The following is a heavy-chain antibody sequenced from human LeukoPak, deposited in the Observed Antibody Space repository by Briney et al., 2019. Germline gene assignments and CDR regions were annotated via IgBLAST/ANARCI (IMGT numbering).Heavy chain of an antibody. CDR3: ARDFLVMVY. Sequence: ASVKVSCKASGYTFTSYDINWVRQATGQGLEWMGWMNPNSGNTGYAQKFQGRVTITADESTSTAYMELSSLRSEDTAVYYCARDFLVMVYWGQGTLVTVSS. CDR2: MNPNSGNT. J-gene: IGHJ4*02. CDR1: GYTFTSYD. V-gene: IGHV1-8*03. D-gene: IGHD3-9*01.